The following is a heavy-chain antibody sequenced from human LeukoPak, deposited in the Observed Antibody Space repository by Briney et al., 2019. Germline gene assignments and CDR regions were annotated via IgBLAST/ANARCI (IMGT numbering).Heavy chain of an antibody. CDR1: GGSFSGYY. V-gene: IGHV4-59*01. Sequence: SETLSLTCAVYGGSFSGYYWSWIRQPPGKGLEWIGYIYYSGSTNYNPSLKSRVTISVDASKNQFSLKLSSVTAADTAVYYCARGMNTSPYCSSTSCEYGPDWFDPWGQGTLVTVSS. D-gene: IGHD2-2*01. J-gene: IGHJ5*02. CDR2: IYYSGST. CDR3: ARGMNTSPYCSSTSCEYGPDWFDP.